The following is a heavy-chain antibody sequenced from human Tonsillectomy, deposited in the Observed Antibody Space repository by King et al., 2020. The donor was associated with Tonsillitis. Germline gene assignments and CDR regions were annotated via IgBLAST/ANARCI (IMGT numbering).Heavy chain of an antibody. CDR2: ISYDGSTK. J-gene: IGHJ6*03. Sequence: VQLVESGGGVVQPGRSLRLSCAASGFSFSTSGMHWVRLAPGKGLEWVALISYDGSTKYYGDSVKGRFTISRGNFKNTLYLEMTSLKAEDTAVYYCAKDLTGGDNSYYYMDVWGKGTTVTVSS. CDR1: GFSFSTSG. V-gene: IGHV3-30*18. CDR3: AKDLTGGDNSYYYMDV. D-gene: IGHD7-27*01.